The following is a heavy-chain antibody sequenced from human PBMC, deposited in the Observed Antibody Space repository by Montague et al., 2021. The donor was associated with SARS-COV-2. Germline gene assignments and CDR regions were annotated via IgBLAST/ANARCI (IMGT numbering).Heavy chain of an antibody. J-gene: IGHJ6*02. CDR3: ARIGTVRGVNAAPHLYYGLDV. D-gene: IGHD3-10*01. CDR1: GFSLSTSGTC. V-gene: IGHV2-70*01. Sequence: PALVTPTQTLTLTCTFSGFSLSTSGTCVSWIRQPPGKALEWLALIDWDDDKYYSTSLKTRLTISKGTSKNQVVLTMTNMDPVDTATYYCARIGTVRGVNAAPHLYYGLDVWGQGTTVTVSS. CDR2: IDWDDDK.